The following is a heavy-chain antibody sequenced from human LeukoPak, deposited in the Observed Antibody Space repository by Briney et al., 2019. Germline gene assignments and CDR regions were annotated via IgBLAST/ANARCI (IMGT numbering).Heavy chain of an antibody. V-gene: IGHV4-34*01. D-gene: IGHD3-16*02. CDR1: GGSFSGYY. CDR3: ARVRGLGVIAPYSDY. J-gene: IGHJ4*02. Sequence: PSETLSLTCAVYGGSFSGYYWSWIRQPPGRGLEWIGEINHSGSTNYNPSLKSRVTISVDTSKNQLSLKLSSVTAADAAVYYCARVRGLGVIAPYSDYWGQGTLVIVSS. CDR2: INHSGST.